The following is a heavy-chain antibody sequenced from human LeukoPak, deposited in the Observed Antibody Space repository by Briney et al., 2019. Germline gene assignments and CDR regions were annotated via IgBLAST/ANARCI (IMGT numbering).Heavy chain of an antibody. J-gene: IGHJ4*02. CDR3: ARALGPFYFDY. V-gene: IGHV3-7*01. Sequence: GGSLRLSCEASGFTFSNYWMTWVRQAPGKGLEWVANIKQDGSEKYYVDSVKGRFTISRDNAKNSLYLQMNSLRAEDTAVYYCARALGPFYFDYWGQGTLVTVSS. CDR2: IKQDGSEK. CDR1: GFTFSNYW.